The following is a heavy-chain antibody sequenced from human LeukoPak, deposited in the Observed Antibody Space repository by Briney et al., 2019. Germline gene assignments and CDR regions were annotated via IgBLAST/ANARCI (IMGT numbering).Heavy chain of an antibody. V-gene: IGHV3-23*01. Sequence: GGSLRLSCAASGFTFSTYAMMSWVRQAPGKGLEWVSTISAIGGSTYYADSVKGRFTISRDNAKNSLYLQMNSLRAEDTAVYYCARDLTLQLEPYWGQGTLVTVSS. D-gene: IGHD1-1*01. J-gene: IGHJ4*02. CDR1: GFTFSTYA. CDR3: ARDLTLQLEPY. CDR2: ISAIGGST.